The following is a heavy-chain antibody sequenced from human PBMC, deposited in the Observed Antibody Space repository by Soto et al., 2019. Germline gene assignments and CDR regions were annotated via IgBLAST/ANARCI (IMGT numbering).Heavy chain of an antibody. V-gene: IGHV4-34*01. CDR2: INHGGST. D-gene: IGHD3-9*01. CDR1: GGSFSGYY. CDR3: ARRPTYYDILTGYGYYWYFDL. Sequence: SETLSLTCAVYGGSFSGYYWSWIRQPPGKGLEWIGEINHGGSTNYNPSLKSRVTISVDTSKNQFSLKLSSVTAADTAVYYCARRPTYYDILTGYGYYWYFDLWGRGTLVTVSS. J-gene: IGHJ2*01.